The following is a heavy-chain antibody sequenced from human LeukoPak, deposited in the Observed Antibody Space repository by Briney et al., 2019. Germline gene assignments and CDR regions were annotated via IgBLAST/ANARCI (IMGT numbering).Heavy chain of an antibody. Sequence: PGGSLRLSCAASGFTFSSYAMSWVRQAPGKGLEWVSAISGSGGSTYYADSVKGRFTISRDNSKSTLYLQMNSLRAEDTAVYYCAKYYYDSSGYPRGYFDYWGQGTLVTVSS. D-gene: IGHD3-22*01. CDR3: AKYYYDSSGYPRGYFDY. V-gene: IGHV3-23*01. CDR1: GFTFSSYA. CDR2: ISGSGGST. J-gene: IGHJ4*02.